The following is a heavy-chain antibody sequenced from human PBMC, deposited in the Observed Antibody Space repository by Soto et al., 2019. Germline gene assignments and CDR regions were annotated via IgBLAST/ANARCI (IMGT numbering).Heavy chain of an antibody. J-gene: IGHJ4*02. V-gene: IGHV1-3*04. D-gene: IGHD4-17*01. CDR2: INTANGNT. CDR1: GYTFSSYA. Sequence: QVQLVQSGAAVKKPGASVRISCKTSGYTFSSYAVHWVRQAPGHRLDWMGWINTANGNTIYSQTVQGRVTITRDTSASTVFMDLSSLRSEDTAIYYCASLTYGDYEPANYWGQGTLVTVSS. CDR3: ASLTYGDYEPANY.